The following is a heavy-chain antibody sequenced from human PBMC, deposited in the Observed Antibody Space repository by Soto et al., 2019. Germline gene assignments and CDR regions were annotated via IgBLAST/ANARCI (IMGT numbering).Heavy chain of an antibody. CDR1: GASINNNDYY. J-gene: IGHJ2*01. CDR3: ARMSYLYHQWYLDR. Sequence: PSEPLSLTCTLSGASINNNDYYWSWIRQTRGKGLEWIGYVYYSGSTDYIPSLKSRLSMSIDKSQNQFTLKLNYVTAADTATYYWARMSYLYHQWYLDRWGGGYLVT. V-gene: IGHV4-30-4*01. D-gene: IGHD3-10*01. CDR2: VYYSGST.